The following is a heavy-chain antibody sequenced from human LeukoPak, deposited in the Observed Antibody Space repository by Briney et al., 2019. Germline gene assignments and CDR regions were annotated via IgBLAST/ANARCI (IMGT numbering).Heavy chain of an antibody. CDR2: IYYSGST. Sequence: PLETLSLTCTVSGGSISSYYWSWIRQPPGKGLEWIGYIYYSGSTNYNPSLKSRVTISVDTSKNQFSLKLSSVTAADTAVYYCARSRDGYNPWDYWGQGTLVTVSS. J-gene: IGHJ4*02. V-gene: IGHV4-59*01. D-gene: IGHD5-24*01. CDR1: GGSISSYY. CDR3: ARSRDGYNPWDY.